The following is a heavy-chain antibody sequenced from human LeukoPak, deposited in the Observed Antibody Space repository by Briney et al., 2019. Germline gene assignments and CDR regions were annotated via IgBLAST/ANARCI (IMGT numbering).Heavy chain of an antibody. J-gene: IGHJ4*02. Sequence: SETLSLTCTVSGGSISSYYWSWIRQPPGKGLECIGYIYYSGSTNYNPSLNSRVTISVDTSKNQFSLKLSSVTAADTAVYYCASYGSGSYFKQFDYWGQGTLVTVSS. CDR1: GGSISSYY. CDR2: IYYSGST. CDR3: ASYGSGSYFKQFDY. V-gene: IGHV4-59*08. D-gene: IGHD3-10*01.